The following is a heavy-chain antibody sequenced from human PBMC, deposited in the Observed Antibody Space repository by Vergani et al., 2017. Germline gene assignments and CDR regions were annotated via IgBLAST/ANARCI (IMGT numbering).Heavy chain of an antibody. V-gene: IGHV3-23*01. J-gene: IGHJ6*02. D-gene: IGHD2-2*01. CDR1: GFPFSSYA. Sequence: EVQLLESGGGLVQPGGSLRLSCAASGFPFSSYAMSWVRQVPGKGLEWVSGISGSGGNTYHANSGKGRFTISRDNSKNTLYLQMNSLRAGDPAVYYCAKGVYCSSTSCYEGRGYYYGMGVWGQGTTVTFSS. CDR2: ISGSGGNT. CDR3: AKGVYCSSTSCYEGRGYYYGMGV.